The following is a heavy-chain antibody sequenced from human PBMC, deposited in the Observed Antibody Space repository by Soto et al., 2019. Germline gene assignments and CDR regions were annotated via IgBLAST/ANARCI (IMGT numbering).Heavy chain of an antibody. J-gene: IGHJ6*02. CDR1: GFTFSSYG. V-gene: IGHV3-30*18. D-gene: IGHD5-18*01. CDR3: AKDRTASNYYYGMDV. CDR2: ISYDGSNK. Sequence: GGSLRLSCAASGFTFSSYGMHWVRQAPGKGLEWVAVISYDGSNKYYADSVKGRFTISRDNSENTLYLQMNSLRAEDTAVYYCAKDRTASNYYYGMDVWGQGTTVTVSS.